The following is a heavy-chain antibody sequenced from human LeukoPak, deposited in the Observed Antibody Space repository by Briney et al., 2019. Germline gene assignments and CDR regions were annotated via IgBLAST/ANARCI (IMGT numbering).Heavy chain of an antibody. CDR3: AKDHTRDYDYVWGSYPSNWFDP. V-gene: IGHV3-30-3*01. Sequence: GGSLRLSCAASGFTFSSYAMHWVRQAPGKGLEWVAVISYDGSNKYYADSVKGRFTISRDNSKNTLYLQMNSLRAEDTAVYYCAKDHTRDYDYVWGSYPSNWFDPWGQGTLVTVSS. CDR2: ISYDGSNK. D-gene: IGHD3-16*02. CDR1: GFTFSSYA. J-gene: IGHJ5*02.